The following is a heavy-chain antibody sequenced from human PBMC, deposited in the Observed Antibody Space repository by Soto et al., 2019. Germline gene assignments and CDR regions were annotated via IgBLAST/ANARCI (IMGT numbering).Heavy chain of an antibody. J-gene: IGHJ3*02. CDR3: AKSNGLAGAGPDAFDI. D-gene: IGHD6-19*01. CDR1: GFTFSSYG. V-gene: IGHV3-30*18. CDR2: ISYDGSNK. Sequence: QVQLVESGGGVVQPGRSLRLSCAASGFTFSSYGMHWVRQAPGKGLEWVAVISYDGSNKYYADSVKGRFTISRDNSKNTLYLQMNSLRAEDTAVYYCAKSNGLAGAGPDAFDIWGQGTMVTVSS.